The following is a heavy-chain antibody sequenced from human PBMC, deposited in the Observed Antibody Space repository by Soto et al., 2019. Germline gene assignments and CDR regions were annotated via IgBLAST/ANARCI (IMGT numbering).Heavy chain of an antibody. CDR3: ARVKATLYRHYYFDF. J-gene: IGHJ4*02. CDR2: IFYTGGT. D-gene: IGHD5-12*01. CDR1: GGTINSGDYF. V-gene: IGHV4-30-4*01. Sequence: SETLSLTCSVSGGTINSGDYFWSWIRQPPGKGLEWIGSIFYTGGTYYSPSLKSRASMSMDTSKNLFSRRLRSLTAADTAVYFWARVKATLYRHYYFDFWGQGTPVTVSS.